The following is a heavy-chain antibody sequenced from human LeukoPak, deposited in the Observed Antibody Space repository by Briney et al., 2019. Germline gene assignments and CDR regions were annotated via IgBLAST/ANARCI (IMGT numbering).Heavy chain of an antibody. CDR3: ATATAYYYMDV. D-gene: IGHD2-15*01. CDR1: GFTFSSYG. Sequence: GRSLRLSCAASGFTFSSYGMHWVRQAPGKGLEWVAAIWYDGSNKYYADSVKGRFTISRDNSKNTLYLQMNSLRAEDTAVYYCATATAYYYMDVWGKGTTVTVSS. CDR2: IWYDGSNK. V-gene: IGHV3-33*01. J-gene: IGHJ6*03.